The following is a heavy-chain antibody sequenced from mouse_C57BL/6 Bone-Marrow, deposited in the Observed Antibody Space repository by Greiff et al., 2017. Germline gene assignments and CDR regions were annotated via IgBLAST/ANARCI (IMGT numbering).Heavy chain of an antibody. CDR3: ARHTMITAWFAY. J-gene: IGHJ3*01. D-gene: IGHD2-4*01. CDR1: GFTFSSYG. Sequence: EVKLQESGGDLVKPGGSLKLSCAASGFTFSSYGMSWVRQTPDKRLEWVATISSGGSYTYYPDSVKGRFTISRDNAKNTLYLQMSSLKSEDTAIDYCARHTMITAWFAYWGQGTLVTVSA. CDR2: ISSGGSYT. V-gene: IGHV5-6*01.